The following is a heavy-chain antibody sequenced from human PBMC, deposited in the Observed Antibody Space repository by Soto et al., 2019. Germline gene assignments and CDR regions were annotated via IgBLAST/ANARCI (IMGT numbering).Heavy chain of an antibody. V-gene: IGHV3-48*02. Sequence: GGSLRLSCAASGFTFSSYSMNWVRQAPGKGLEWVSYISSSSSTIYYADSVKGRFTISRDNAKNSLYLQMNSLRDEDTAVYYCARDSWQQLPSVSGDYYYYGMDVWGQGTTVTVSS. CDR2: ISSSSSTI. D-gene: IGHD6-13*01. J-gene: IGHJ6*02. CDR3: ARDSWQQLPSVSGDYYYYGMDV. CDR1: GFTFSSYS.